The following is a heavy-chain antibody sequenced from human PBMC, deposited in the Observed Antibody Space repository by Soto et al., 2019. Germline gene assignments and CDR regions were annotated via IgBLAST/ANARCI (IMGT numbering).Heavy chain of an antibody. CDR1: GFTFSSYS. V-gene: IGHV3-48*01. D-gene: IGHD2-15*01. Sequence: EVQLVESGGGLVQPGGSLRLSCAASGFTFSSYSMNWVRQAPGKGLEWVSYISGDSRTIYYADSVKGRFTISRDNAKNSLYLHMNSLRAEDTAVYYCAKETLLRDWGQGSLVTVSS. CDR2: ISGDSRTI. CDR3: AKETLLRD. J-gene: IGHJ4*02.